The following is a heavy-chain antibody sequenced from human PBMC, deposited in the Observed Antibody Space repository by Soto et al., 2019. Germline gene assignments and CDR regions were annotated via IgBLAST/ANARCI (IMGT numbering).Heavy chain of an antibody. D-gene: IGHD1-20*01. CDR2: INPSGGST. Sequence: ASVKVSCKASGYTFTSYYMHWVRQAPGQGLEWMGIINPSGGSTSYAQKFQGRVTMTRDTSTSTVYMELSSLRSEDTAVYYCARDRVTGTTRYYYSGRDVWGQGPTFTVSS. J-gene: IGHJ6*02. CDR1: GYTFTSYY. V-gene: IGHV1-46*01. CDR3: ARDRVTGTTRYYYSGRDV.